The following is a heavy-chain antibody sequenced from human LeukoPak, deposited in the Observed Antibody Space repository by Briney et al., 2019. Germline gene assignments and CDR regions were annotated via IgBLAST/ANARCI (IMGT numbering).Heavy chain of an antibody. J-gene: IGHJ6*03. CDR3: ARGDFYYMDV. CDR2: IYYSGST. V-gene: IGHV4-59*01. Sequence: SETLSLTCIVSGGSISSYSWSWIRQPPGKGLEWIGYIYYSGSTNYNPSLKSRVTISVDTSKNQFSLKLSSVTAADTAVYYCARGDFYYMDVWGKGTTVTVSS. CDR1: GGSISSYS.